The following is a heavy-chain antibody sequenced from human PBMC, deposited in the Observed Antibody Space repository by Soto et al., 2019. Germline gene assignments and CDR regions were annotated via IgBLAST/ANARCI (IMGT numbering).Heavy chain of an antibody. V-gene: IGHV4-59*01. CDR2: IFYSGST. CDR3: ASMIGDPVLSFDS. J-gene: IGHJ5*01. Sequence: TSETLSLTCTVSGGYISSYYWSWIRQPPGKGLEWIGFIFYSGSTSYNPSLKSRVTISIDTSEYQFSLKLNSVTAADTAVYYCASMIGDPVLSFDSWGQGTLVTVSS. D-gene: IGHD3-10*02. CDR1: GGYISSYY.